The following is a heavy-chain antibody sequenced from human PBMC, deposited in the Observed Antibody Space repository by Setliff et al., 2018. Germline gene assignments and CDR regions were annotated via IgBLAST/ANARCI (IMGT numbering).Heavy chain of an antibody. V-gene: IGHV4-38-2*02. CDR1: GYSISSGYY. CDR3: ARDPHFDS. Sequence: PSETLSLTCTVSGYSISSGYYWGWIRQPPGKGLEWIGSIYHSGSTYYNPSLKSRVTISVDTSKNQFSLKLSSVTAADTAVYYCARDPHFDSWGQGTLVTVSS. CDR2: IYHSGST. J-gene: IGHJ4*02.